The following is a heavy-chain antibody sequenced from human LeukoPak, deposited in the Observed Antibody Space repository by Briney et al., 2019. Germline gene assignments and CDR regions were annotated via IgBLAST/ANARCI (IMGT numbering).Heavy chain of an antibody. CDR1: GFIFSSYY. CDR3: ARAGARSSDRWWYDY. CDR2: INPDGSEK. J-gene: IGHJ4*02. V-gene: IGHV3-7*03. Sequence: GGSLRLSCAASGFIFSSYYMTWVRQVPGKGLEWVANINPDGSEKNYVDSVKGRFTISRGNARNSLYLQMNSLRAEDTALYYCARAGARSSDRWWYDYWGQGTLVTVSS. D-gene: IGHD2-15*01.